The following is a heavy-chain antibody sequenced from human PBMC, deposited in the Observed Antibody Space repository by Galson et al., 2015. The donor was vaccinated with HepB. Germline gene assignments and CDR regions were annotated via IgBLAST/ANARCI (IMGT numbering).Heavy chain of an antibody. D-gene: IGHD1-26*01. J-gene: IGHJ4*02. CDR1: GFTFSNYG. CDR2: IRYDVGST. V-gene: IGHV3-30*02. Sequence: SLRLSCAASGFTFSNYGMHWVRRAPGKGLEWVAFIRYDVGSTYYADSVKGRFTISRDNSKNTLYLQMSSLRAEDTAVYYCVKEPTYSGSYYDYWGQGTLVTVSS. CDR3: VKEPTYSGSYYDY.